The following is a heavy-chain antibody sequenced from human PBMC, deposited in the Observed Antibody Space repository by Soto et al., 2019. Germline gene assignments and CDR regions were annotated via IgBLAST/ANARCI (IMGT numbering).Heavy chain of an antibody. CDR2: IIPIFGTA. CDR1: GGTFSSYA. CDR3: ARESIVVVVAATYYYYYGMDV. D-gene: IGHD2-15*01. Sequence: VKVSCKASGGTFSSYAISWVRQAPGQGLEWMGGIIPIFGTANYAQKFQGRVTITADESTSTAYMELSSLRSEDTAVYYCARESIVVVVAATYYYYYGMDVWGQGTTVTVSS. J-gene: IGHJ6*02. V-gene: IGHV1-69*13.